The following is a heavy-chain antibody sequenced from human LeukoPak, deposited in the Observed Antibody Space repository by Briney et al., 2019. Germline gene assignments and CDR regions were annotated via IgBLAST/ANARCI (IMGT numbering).Heavy chain of an antibody. J-gene: IGHJ4*02. D-gene: IGHD1-26*01. CDR2: INPNSGDT. V-gene: IGHV1-2*02. CDR1: GYTFTGYY. Sequence: GASVKVSCKASGYTFTGYYMHWVRQAPGQGLEWMGWINPNSGDTNYAQKFQGRVTLTRDTSITTAYMELNNLKSDDTAVFYCASSSGSSKFVPLDFWGQGTLVTVSS. CDR3: ASSSGSSKFVPLDF.